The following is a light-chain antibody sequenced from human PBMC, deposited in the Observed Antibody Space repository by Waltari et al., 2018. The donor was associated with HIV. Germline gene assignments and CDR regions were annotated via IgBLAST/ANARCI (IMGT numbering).Light chain of an antibody. CDR2: DVN. CDR3: CSYTVNSTGV. J-gene: IGLJ1*01. CDR1: SGAIGTYNY. V-gene: IGLV2-14*03. Sequence: QSALPQPASVSGSPGQSIAISCTCTSGAIGTYNYVSWYQQHTGKVPKLIIYDVNVRPSGVSDRFSGSKSGNTATLTISGLHSDDEADYYCCSYTVNSTGVFGAGTKITV.